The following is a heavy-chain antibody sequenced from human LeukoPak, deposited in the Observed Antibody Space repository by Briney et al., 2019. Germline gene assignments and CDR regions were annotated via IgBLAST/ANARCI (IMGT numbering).Heavy chain of an antibody. D-gene: IGHD5-24*01. J-gene: IGHJ4*02. CDR2: ISWNSGSI. V-gene: IGHV3-9*01. CDR1: GFTVDDYG. Sequence: GGSLRLSCAASGFTVDDYGMHWGRQAQGKGLEWVSGISWNSGSIGYADSVKGRFTISRDNAKNSLYLQMNSLRAEDTALYYCVKIGGRDGYNWDFDYWGQGTLVTVSS. CDR3: VKIGGRDGYNWDFDY.